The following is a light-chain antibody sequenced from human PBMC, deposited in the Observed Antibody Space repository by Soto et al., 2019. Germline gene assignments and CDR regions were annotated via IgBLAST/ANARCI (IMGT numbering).Light chain of an antibody. CDR1: QSVSSN. V-gene: IGKV3-15*01. J-gene: IGKJ1*01. Sequence: EIVMTQSPATLSVSPGNRSTLSCRASQSVSSNLAWYQQKPGQAPRLLIYGASTRATGIPARLSGSGSGTEFTLTIRSLQSEDFAVYYCQQYNNWPSWTFGQGTTVDIK. CDR2: GAS. CDR3: QQYNNWPSWT.